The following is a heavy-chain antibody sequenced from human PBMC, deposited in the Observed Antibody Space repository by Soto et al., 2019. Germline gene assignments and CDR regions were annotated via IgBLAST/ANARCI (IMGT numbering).Heavy chain of an antibody. J-gene: IGHJ6*02. CDR3: ARGRXMGGIDLNLYVMDV. CDR2: ISYDGSNK. D-gene: IGHD5-12*01. V-gene: IGHV3-30*03. CDR1: GFTFSSYG. Sequence: GGSLRLSCAASGFTFSSYGMHWVRQAPGKGLEWVAVISYDGSNKYYADSVKGRFTISRDNSKNTLYLQMNSLRAEDTAVYYCARGRXMGGIDLNLYVMDVWGQGTTVTVSS.